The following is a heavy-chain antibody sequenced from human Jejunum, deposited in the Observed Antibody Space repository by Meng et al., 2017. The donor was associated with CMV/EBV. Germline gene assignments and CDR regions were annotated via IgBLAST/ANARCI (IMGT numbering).Heavy chain of an antibody. CDR1: LFTFSDYY. J-gene: IGHJ3*02. CDR2: ISSGSSTI. D-gene: IGHD1-26*01. V-gene: IGHV3-11*01. CDR3: ARGGGGDAFDI. Sequence: SLFTFSDYYMTWSRQAPGKGLVCFSYISSGSSTISYADSVMGRFTISRDNAKKSVYLQMNSLRADDTAFYYCARGGGGDAFDIWGQGTMVTVSS.